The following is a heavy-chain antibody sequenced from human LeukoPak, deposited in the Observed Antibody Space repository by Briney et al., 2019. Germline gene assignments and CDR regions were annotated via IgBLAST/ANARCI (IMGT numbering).Heavy chain of an antibody. Sequence: GSLRLSCAASGLTFSGYDMHWVRQAPGKGPEWVAVMSYGGQNERYADSVKGRFTISRVNSENTVYLQMNSLTVDDTAVYCCAKERQTGDYFTSDYWGQGTLVTVSS. CDR2: MSYGGQNE. CDR3: AKERQTGDYFTSDY. D-gene: IGHD4-17*01. J-gene: IGHJ4*02. CDR1: GLTFSGYD. V-gene: IGHV3-30*18.